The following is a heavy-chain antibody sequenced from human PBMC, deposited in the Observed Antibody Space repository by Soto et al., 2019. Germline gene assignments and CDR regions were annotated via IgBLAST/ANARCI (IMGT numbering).Heavy chain of an antibody. V-gene: IGHV4-59*01. CDR3: ARDWRGTSGWFPGVYFDV. CDR2: ILDTGST. J-gene: IGHJ4*02. D-gene: IGHD6-19*01. Sequence: QVQLRESGPGLVKPSETLSLTCTVSGISIHNNYGSWIRQPPGKELEWIGDILDTGSTNYNPSLGSRASISIDTSKSQFSLKLASVTAEDTAMYFCARDWRGTSGWFPGVYFDVCSQGTVITVS. CDR1: GISIHNNY.